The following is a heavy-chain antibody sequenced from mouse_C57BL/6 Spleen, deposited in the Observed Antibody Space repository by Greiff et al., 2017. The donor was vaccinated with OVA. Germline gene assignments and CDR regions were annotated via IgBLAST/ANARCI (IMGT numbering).Heavy chain of an antibody. CDR1: GYTFTSYW. Sequence: QVQLQQPGAELVQPGASVKMSCKASGYTFTSYWITWVKQRPGQGLEWIGDIYPGSGSTNYNEKFKSKATLTVDTSSSTAYMQRSSLTAEDAAVYYGARTAPGKGLDYWGQGTTLTVSS. J-gene: IGHJ2*01. CDR2: IYPGSGST. CDR3: ARTAPGKGLDY. V-gene: IGHV1-55*01. D-gene: IGHD3-1*01.